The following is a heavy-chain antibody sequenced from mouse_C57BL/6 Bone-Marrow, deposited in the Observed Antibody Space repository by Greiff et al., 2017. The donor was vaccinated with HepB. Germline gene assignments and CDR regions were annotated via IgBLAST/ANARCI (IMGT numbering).Heavy chain of an antibody. J-gene: IGHJ4*01. Sequence: QVQLQQPGAELVKPGASVKLSCKASGYTFTSYWMHWVKQRPGRGLEWIGRIDPNSGGTKYNEKFKSKATLTVDKPSSTAYMQLSSLTSEDSAVYYCASQDGTTVVGAMDYWGQGTSVTVSS. CDR1: GYTFTSYW. CDR3: ASQDGTTVVGAMDY. CDR2: IDPNSGGT. D-gene: IGHD1-1*01. V-gene: IGHV1-72*01.